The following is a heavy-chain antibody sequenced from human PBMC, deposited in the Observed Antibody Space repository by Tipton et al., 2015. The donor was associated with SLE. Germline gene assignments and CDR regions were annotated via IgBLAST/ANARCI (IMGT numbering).Heavy chain of an antibody. V-gene: IGHV1-3*04. CDR2: INIGNGNT. Sequence: QVQLVQSGAEVKMPGASVKLSRKASGYTFTSYAIHWVRQAPGQRLEWMGWINIGNGNTKYSQKFQGRVTITRDTSAGTAYMDLSSLTSEDTAVYYCARGGTGTLMGLDWGQGTMVTVSS. J-gene: IGHJ3*01. CDR3: ARGGTGTLMGLD. CDR1: GYTFTSYA. D-gene: IGHD1/OR15-1a*01.